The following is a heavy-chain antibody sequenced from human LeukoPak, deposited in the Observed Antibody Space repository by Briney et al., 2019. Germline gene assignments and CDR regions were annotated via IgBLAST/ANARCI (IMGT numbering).Heavy chain of an antibody. V-gene: IGHV3-64D*06. Sequence: PGGSLRPSCSVSGFTIGAYAMHWVRQAPGKGLQYVSSISSDGGTTYYADSVKGRFTISRDNSKNTPHLQMSSLRSEDTAVYYCVKDRYVDYWGQGTLVTVSS. D-gene: IGHD2-2*01. CDR1: GFTIGAYA. CDR3: VKDRYVDY. CDR2: ISSDGGTT. J-gene: IGHJ4*02.